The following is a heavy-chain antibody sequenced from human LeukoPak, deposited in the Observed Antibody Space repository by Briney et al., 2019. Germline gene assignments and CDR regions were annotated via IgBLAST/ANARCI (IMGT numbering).Heavy chain of an antibody. CDR1: GFTFSSYS. J-gene: IGHJ4*02. V-gene: IGHV3-48*04. D-gene: IGHD3-22*01. Sequence: QSGGSLRLSCAASGFTFSSYSMNWVRQAPGKGPQWVSYISGNGGTTHYADSMEGRFTISRDNAKNSLYLQMSSLRAEDTAVYYCARDLDSGNYFFAYWGQGTPVTVSS. CDR3: ARDLDSGNYFFAY. CDR2: ISGNGGTT.